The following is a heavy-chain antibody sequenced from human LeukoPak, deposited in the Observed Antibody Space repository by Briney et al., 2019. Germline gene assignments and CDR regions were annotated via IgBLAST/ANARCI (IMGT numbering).Heavy chain of an antibody. CDR1: GFTFSNYW. V-gene: IGHV3-7*01. Sequence: GGSLRLSCEASGFTFSNYWMSWVRQAPGKGLEWVANIKYDGSEKYYVDSVKGRFTISRDNGKNSLYVQMNSLSVEDTAVYYCARVLSDGRWGQGIPVTVSS. CDR2: IKYDGSEK. CDR3: ARVLSDGR. D-gene: IGHD2-8*02. J-gene: IGHJ4*02.